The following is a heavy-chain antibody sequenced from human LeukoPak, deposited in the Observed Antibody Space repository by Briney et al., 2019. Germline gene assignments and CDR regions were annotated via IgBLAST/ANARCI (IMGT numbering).Heavy chain of an antibody. CDR1: GGSISSYY. Sequence: PSETLSLTCTVSGGSISSYYWNWIRQPAGKGLEWIGRIYTSGSTNYNPSLKSRVTMSVDTSKNQFSLKLSSVTAADTAVYYCARGGYYYGSGRYEYFDYWGQGTLVTVSS. CDR3: ARGGYYYGSGRYEYFDY. CDR2: IYTSGST. D-gene: IGHD3-10*01. J-gene: IGHJ4*02. V-gene: IGHV4-4*07.